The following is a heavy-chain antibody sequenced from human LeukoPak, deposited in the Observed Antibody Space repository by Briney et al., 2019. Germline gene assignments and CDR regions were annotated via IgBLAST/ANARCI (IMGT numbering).Heavy chain of an antibody. J-gene: IGHJ4*02. V-gene: IGHV3-23*01. D-gene: IGHD4-17*01. CDR3: ANGASVTTFDY. Sequence: PGGSLRLSCAASGFTFISFAMSWVRQAPGKGLEWVSSISSSGETTYYADSVKGRFTISRDTSKNTLYLQMNSLRAGDTAVYYCANGASVTTFDYWGQGTLVTVSP. CDR1: GFTFISFA. CDR2: ISSSGETT.